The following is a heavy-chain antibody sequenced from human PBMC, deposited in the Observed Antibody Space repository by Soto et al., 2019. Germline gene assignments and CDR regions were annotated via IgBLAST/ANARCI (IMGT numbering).Heavy chain of an antibody. Sequence: SETLSLTCTVSGGSISSSSYYWGWIRQPPGKGLEWIGSIYYSGSTYYNPSLKSRVTISVDTSKNQFSLKLSSVTAADTAVYYCARLAYSSGWYFDYWGQGTLVTVSS. CDR3: ARLAYSSGWYFDY. D-gene: IGHD6-19*01. CDR2: IYYSGST. V-gene: IGHV4-39*01. J-gene: IGHJ4*02. CDR1: GGSISSSSYY.